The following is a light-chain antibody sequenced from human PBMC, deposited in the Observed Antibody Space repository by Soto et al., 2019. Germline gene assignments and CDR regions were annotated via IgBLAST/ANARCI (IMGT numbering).Light chain of an antibody. CDR1: QTITGTY. J-gene: IGKJ1*01. Sequence: EVVLTQFPGTLSLSPGERATLSCRASQTITGTYLAWYQQKPGQAPRLLIHGAPTRVTGIPDRFSGGGTGTDFNLNISRVQPEDFAMYYCQQYGSSKPWTFGQGTKVEVK. CDR2: GAP. CDR3: QQYGSSKPWT. V-gene: IGKV3-20*01.